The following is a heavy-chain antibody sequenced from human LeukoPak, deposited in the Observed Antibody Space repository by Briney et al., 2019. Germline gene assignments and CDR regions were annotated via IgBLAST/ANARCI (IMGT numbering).Heavy chain of an antibody. Sequence: SETLSLTCTVSGGSISSYYWSWIRQPPGKGLEWIGYIYYSGSTNYNPSLKSRVTISVDTSKNHFSLKVRSVTAADTAFYYCARDRPGIAVAGDALDIWGQGAMVTISS. J-gene: IGHJ3*02. V-gene: IGHV4-59*01. CDR1: GGSISSYY. CDR3: ARDRPGIAVAGDALDI. D-gene: IGHD6-19*01. CDR2: IYYSGST.